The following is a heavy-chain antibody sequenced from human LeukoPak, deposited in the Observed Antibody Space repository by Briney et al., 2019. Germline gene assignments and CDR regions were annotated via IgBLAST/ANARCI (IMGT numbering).Heavy chain of an antibody. J-gene: IGHJ4*02. V-gene: IGHV5-51*01. Sequence: GESLKISCKGSGYSFTSYWIGWVRQMPGKGLEWMGIIYPGDSGTRYSPSFQGQVTISADKSISTAYLQWSSLKASDTAMYYCARQGYCSSTSCYAGFDYWGQGTLVTVSS. CDR3: ARQGYCSSTSCYAGFDY. CDR1: GYSFTSYW. D-gene: IGHD2-2*01. CDR2: IYPGDSGT.